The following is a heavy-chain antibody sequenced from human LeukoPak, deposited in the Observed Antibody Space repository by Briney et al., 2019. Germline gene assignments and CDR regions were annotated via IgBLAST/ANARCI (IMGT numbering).Heavy chain of an antibody. D-gene: IGHD3-3*01. CDR3: AKAPEYDFWSGYHLNYYYGMDV. CDR1: GFTFSSYG. V-gene: IGHV3-30*18. Sequence: GGSLRLSCAASGFTFSSYGMHWVRQAPGKGLEWVAVISYDGSNKYYADSVKGRFTISRDNSKNTLYLQMNSLRAEDTAVYYCAKAPEYDFWSGYHLNYYYGMDVWGQETTVTVSS. CDR2: ISYDGSNK. J-gene: IGHJ6*02.